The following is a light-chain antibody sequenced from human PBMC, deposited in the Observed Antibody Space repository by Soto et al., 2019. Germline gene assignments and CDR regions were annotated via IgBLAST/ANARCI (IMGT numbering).Light chain of an antibody. V-gene: IGKV3-11*01. CDR2: DAS. Sequence: EIVLTQSPATLSLSPGARATLSCRASQSVSSYLAWYQQKPGQAPRLLIYDASNRATGIPARFSGSGSGTDFTLTISSLAPEEFAVYYCQQRSNWPPTCGQGTKLEIK. CDR1: QSVSSY. J-gene: IGKJ2*01. CDR3: QQRSNWPPT.